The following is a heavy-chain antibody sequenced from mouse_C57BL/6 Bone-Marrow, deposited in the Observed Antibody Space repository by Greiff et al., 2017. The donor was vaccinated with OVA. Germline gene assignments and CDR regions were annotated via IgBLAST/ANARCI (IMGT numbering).Heavy chain of an antibody. V-gene: IGHV1-5*01. D-gene: IGHD1-1*01. CDR2: IYPGNSDT. Sequence: VQLQQSGTVLARPGASVKMSCKTSGYTFTSYWMHWVKQRPGQGLEWIGAIYPGNSDTSYNQKFKGKAKLTAVTSASTAYMELSSLTNEDSAVYYCYLITTVVAPYAMDYWGQGTSVTVSS. CDR1: GYTFTSYW. J-gene: IGHJ4*01. CDR3: YLITTVVAPYAMDY.